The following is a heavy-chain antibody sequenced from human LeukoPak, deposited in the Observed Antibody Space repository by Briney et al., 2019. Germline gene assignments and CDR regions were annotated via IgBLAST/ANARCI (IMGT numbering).Heavy chain of an antibody. Sequence: ASVKVSCKASGYTFTNYAMNWVRQAPGQGLEWMGWINTNTGNPTYAQGFTGQIVFSLDTSVSTAYLQINSLQAEDTAVYYCARDPSHYSVWGQGTLVTVSS. V-gene: IGHV7-4-1*02. D-gene: IGHD5/OR15-5a*01. CDR2: INTNTGNP. CDR3: ARDPSHYSV. CDR1: GYTFTNYA. J-gene: IGHJ4*02.